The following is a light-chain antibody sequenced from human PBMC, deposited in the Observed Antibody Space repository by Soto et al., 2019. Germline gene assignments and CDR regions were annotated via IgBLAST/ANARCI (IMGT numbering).Light chain of an antibody. V-gene: IGKV3-20*01. CDR2: GAS. J-gene: IGKJ4*01. Sequence: EIVLTKSPCTLSLSKGERATLSCRASQIVSSSLAWYQQNPGQAPRLLIHGASSRATGIPDRFSGSGSGTDFTLTISRLEPEDFAVYYCQQYGSAPPLTFGGGTKVDI. CDR1: QIVSSS. CDR3: QQYGSAPPLT.